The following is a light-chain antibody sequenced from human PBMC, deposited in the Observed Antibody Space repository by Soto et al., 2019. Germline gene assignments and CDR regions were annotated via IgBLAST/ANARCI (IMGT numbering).Light chain of an antibody. CDR1: SSNIGSNT. V-gene: IGLV1-44*01. CDR2: SNN. Sequence: QSVLTQPPSASGTPGQRVTISCSGSSSNIGSNTVNWYQQLPGTAPKLLIYSNNQRPSGVPDRFSGSKSGTSASLAISGLQSEDEADYYCAAWDDSLLYDFGTGTKLTVL. CDR3: AAWDDSLLYD. J-gene: IGLJ1*01.